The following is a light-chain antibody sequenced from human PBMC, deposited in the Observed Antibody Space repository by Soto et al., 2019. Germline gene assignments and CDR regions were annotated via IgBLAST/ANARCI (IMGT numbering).Light chain of an antibody. Sequence: QSVLTQAPSASGTPGQRVTISCSGSSSNIGSNTVNWYQQLPGTAPKVLIYSNDQRPSGVPDRFSGSKSGTSASLAIGGLQSEDEADYYCAVWDDSLTGSVFGGGTKLTVL. CDR2: SND. J-gene: IGLJ3*02. CDR3: AVWDDSLTGSV. CDR1: SSNIGSNT. V-gene: IGLV1-44*01.